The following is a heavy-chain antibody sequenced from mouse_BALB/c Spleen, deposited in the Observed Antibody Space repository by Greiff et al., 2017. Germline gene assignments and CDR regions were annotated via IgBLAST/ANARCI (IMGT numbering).Heavy chain of an antibody. CDR3: ASGSYYRYDEVAY. CDR2: INPSTGYT. D-gene: IGHD2-14*01. J-gene: IGHJ3*01. Sequence: QVQLKESGAELAKPGASVKMSCKASGYTFTSYWMHWVKQRPGQGLEWIGYINPSTGYTEYNQKFKDKATLTADKSSSTAYMQLSSLTSEDSAVYYCASGSYYRYDEVAYWGQGTLVTVSA. V-gene: IGHV1-7*01. CDR1: GYTFTSYW.